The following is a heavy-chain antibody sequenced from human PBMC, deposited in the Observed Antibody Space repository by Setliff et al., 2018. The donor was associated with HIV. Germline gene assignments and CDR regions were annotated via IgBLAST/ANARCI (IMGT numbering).Heavy chain of an antibody. CDR1: GGSFSGHH. V-gene: IGHV4-34*01. CDR2: INHSGST. J-gene: IGHJ4*02. CDR3: ATGLIMAPDY. D-gene: IGHD2-8*01. Sequence: SETLSLTCAVYGGSFSGHHWSWIRQPPGKGLEWSGEINHSGSTNYNPSLRSRVTISIGTSKNQFSLKLSSVTAADTAVYYCATGLIMAPDYWGQGSLVTVSS.